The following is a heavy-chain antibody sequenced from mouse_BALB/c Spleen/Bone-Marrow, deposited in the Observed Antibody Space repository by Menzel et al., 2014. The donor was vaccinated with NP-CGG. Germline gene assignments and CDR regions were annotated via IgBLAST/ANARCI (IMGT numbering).Heavy chain of an antibody. V-gene: IGHV1-80*01. CDR1: GYPFSSYW. CDR2: IYPGDGET. D-gene: IGHD2-10*02. J-gene: IGHJ2*01. Sequence: QVQLQQSGAELVRPGSSVKISCKASGYPFSSYWMNWVKQRPGQGLEWIGQIYPGDGETNYNGKFKGNATLTADKSSSTACMQLISLTSEDSAVYFCARKYGDYWGQGTTLTVSS. CDR3: ARKYGDY.